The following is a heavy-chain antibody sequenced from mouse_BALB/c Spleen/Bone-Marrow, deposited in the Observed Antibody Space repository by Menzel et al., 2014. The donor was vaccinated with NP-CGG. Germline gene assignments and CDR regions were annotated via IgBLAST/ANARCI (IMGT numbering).Heavy chain of an antibody. CDR1: GYTFTEYT. V-gene: IGHV1-19*01. CDR2: VNPYNGGT. Sequence: EVQLVESGPELVKPGASVKISSKTSGYTFTEYTMHWVKQSHGESFEWIGRVNPYNGGTSYNQKFKGKATLTVDKSSSRAYMELNSLTSEDSAVYYCSYDYFDYWGQGTTLTVSS. J-gene: IGHJ2*01. D-gene: IGHD1-1*01. CDR3: SYDYFDY.